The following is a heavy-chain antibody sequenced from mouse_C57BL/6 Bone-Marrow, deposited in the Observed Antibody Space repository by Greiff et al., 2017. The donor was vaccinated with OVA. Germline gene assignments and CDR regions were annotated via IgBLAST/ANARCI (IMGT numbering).Heavy chain of an antibody. CDR1: GYTFTTYP. D-gene: IGHD1-1*01. CDR2: FHPYNDDT. Sequence: VQLQQSGAELVKPGASVKMSCKASGYTFTTYPIEWMKQNHGKSLEWIGNFHPYNDDTKYNEKFKGKATLTVEKSSSTVYLELSRLTSEDSAVYYCARSYYYGSSYCYFDYWGQGTTLTVSS. CDR3: ARSYYYGSSYCYFDY. V-gene: IGHV1-47*01. J-gene: IGHJ2*01.